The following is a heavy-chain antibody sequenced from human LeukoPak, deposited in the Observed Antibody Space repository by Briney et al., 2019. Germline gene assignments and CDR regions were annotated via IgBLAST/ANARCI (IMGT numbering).Heavy chain of an antibody. Sequence: GGSLRLSCAASGFIFSTSDMNWVRQAPGKGLEWVSSISTSSNYIYYADSVRGRFTVSRDNAKNSLYLQMNSLRVEDTAVYYCARLYCASTSCYIRDSDMDVWGQGATVTVSS. J-gene: IGHJ6*02. CDR1: GFIFSTSD. V-gene: IGHV3-21*01. CDR2: ISTSSNYI. D-gene: IGHD2-2*02. CDR3: ARLYCASTSCYIRDSDMDV.